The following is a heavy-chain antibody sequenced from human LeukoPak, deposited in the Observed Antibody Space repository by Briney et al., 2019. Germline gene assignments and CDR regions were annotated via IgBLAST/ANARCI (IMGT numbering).Heavy chain of an antibody. CDR3: AKTPSTDHDGSRDWFDP. Sequence: PGGSLRVSCAASGFTFSSYAMSWVRQAPGKGLEWVAFIRYDGSNKYYADSVKGRFTISRDNSKNTLYLQMNSLRAEDTAVYYCAKTPSTDHDGSRDWFDPWGQGTLVTVSS. CDR1: GFTFSSYA. D-gene: IGHD1-1*01. V-gene: IGHV3-30*02. CDR2: IRYDGSNK. J-gene: IGHJ5*02.